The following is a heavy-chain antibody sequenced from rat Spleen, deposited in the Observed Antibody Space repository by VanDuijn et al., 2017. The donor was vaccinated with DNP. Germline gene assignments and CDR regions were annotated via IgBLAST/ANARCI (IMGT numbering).Heavy chain of an antibody. CDR2: IHAGIGTT. CDR1: GYTFTSFY. CDR3: ASGGRGIWFAY. V-gene: IGHV1-43*01. Sequence: QVQLQQSGAELAKPGSSVKISCKASGYTFTSFYIGWIKPTTGQGLEYIGYIHAGIGTTDYSEKFKGKATLTVNRSSSTAFMQLSSLTPADSAVYYCASGGRGIWFAYWAQGTLVTVSS. D-gene: IGHD1-12*02. J-gene: IGHJ3*01.